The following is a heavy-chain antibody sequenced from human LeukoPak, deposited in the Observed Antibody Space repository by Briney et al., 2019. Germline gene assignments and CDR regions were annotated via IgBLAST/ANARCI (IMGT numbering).Heavy chain of an antibody. V-gene: IGHV3-15*01. D-gene: IGHD3-3*01. J-gene: IGHJ4*02. CDR2: IKSKTDGGTT. Sequence: GGSLRLSCAASGFTFSNAWMSWVRQAPGKGLEWVGRIKSKTDGGTTDYAAPVKGRFTISRDDSKNTLYLQMNSLKTEDTAVYYCTTASGYYDFWSGYSIGGYWGQGTLVTVSS. CDR1: GFTFSNAW. CDR3: TTASGYYDFWSGYSIGGY.